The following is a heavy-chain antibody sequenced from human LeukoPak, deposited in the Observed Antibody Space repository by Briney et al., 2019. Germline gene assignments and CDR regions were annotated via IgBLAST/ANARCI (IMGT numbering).Heavy chain of an antibody. V-gene: IGHV3-74*01. Sequence: GGSLRLSCAASGFTFSSYWMHWVRQAPGKGLVWVSRINGDGSTTSYADSVMGRFTISRDNAKSTLFLQMNSLRAEDTAVYYCARAGRYSYTELGYWGQGTLVTVSS. J-gene: IGHJ4*02. CDR2: INGDGSTT. D-gene: IGHD5-18*01. CDR3: ARAGRYSYTELGY. CDR1: GFTFSSYW.